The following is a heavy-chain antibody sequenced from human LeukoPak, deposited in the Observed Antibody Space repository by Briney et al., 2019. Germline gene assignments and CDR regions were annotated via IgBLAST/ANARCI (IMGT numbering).Heavy chain of an antibody. Sequence: PSETLSLTCTVSGGSISSYYWSWIRQPAGKGLEWIGRIYTSGSTNYNPSLQSRVTISVDTSKNQFSLRLSSVTAADTAVYYCAREDYYDNYYYYYYMDVWGKGTTVTISS. CDR3: AREDYYDNYYYYYYMDV. D-gene: IGHD3-22*01. CDR1: GGSISSYY. J-gene: IGHJ6*03. V-gene: IGHV4-4*07. CDR2: IYTSGST.